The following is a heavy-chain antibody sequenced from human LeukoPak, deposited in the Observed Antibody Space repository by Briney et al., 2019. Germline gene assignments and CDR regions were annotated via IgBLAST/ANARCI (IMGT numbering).Heavy chain of an antibody. CDR1: GYSISSSNW. CDR3: ARQGLRYWYFDL. Sequence: SDTLSLTCAVSGYSISSSNWWGWIRQPPGKGLEWIGYIYYSGNTNYNPSLKSRVTISVDTSKNQFSLKLSSVTAADTAVYYCARQGLRYWYFDLWGRGTLVTVSS. V-gene: IGHV4-28*01. CDR2: IYYSGNT. J-gene: IGHJ2*01.